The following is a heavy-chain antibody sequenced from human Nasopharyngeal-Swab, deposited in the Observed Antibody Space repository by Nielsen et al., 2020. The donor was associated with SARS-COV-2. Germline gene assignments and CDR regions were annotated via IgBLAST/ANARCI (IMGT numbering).Heavy chain of an antibody. Sequence: SETLSLTCTVSGGSISSYYWSWIRQPPGKGLEWIGYIYYSGSTNYNPSLKSRLTISVDTSKNQFSLKLSSVTAADTAVYYCARERVTDKYFDYWGQGTLVTVSS. CDR1: GGSISSYY. D-gene: IGHD2-21*02. J-gene: IGHJ4*02. V-gene: IGHV4-59*01. CDR3: ARERVTDKYFDY. CDR2: IYYSGST.